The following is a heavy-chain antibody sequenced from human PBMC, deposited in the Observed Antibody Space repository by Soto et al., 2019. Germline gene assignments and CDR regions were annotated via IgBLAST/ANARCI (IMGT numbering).Heavy chain of an antibody. Sequence: SETLSLTCAVSGGSISSSNWWSWVRQPPGKGLEWIGEIYHSGSTNYNPSLKSRATISVDRSKNQFSLKLSSVTAADTAVYYCARSASGGYYYYYYGMDVWGQGTTVTVSS. CDR3: ARSASGGYYYYYYGMDV. V-gene: IGHV4-4*02. CDR2: IYHSGST. CDR1: GGSISSSNW. J-gene: IGHJ6*02. D-gene: IGHD3-10*01.